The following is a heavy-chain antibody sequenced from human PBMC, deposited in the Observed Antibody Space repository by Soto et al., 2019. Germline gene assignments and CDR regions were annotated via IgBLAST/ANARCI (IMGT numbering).Heavy chain of an antibody. J-gene: IGHJ5*02. Sequence: PSETLSLSCTVSGGSISSGGYYWSWIRQHPGKGLEWIGYIYYSGSTYYNPSLKSRVTISVDTSKNQFSLKLSSVTAADTAVYYRATYTRSSVAPRGQGNLVSVYS. D-gene: IGHD1-26*01. CDR1: GGSISSGGYY. V-gene: IGHV4-31*03. CDR2: IYYSGST. CDR3: ATYTRSSVAP.